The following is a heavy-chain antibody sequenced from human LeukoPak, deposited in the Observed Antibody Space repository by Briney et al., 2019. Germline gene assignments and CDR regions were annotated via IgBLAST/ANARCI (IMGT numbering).Heavy chain of an antibody. Sequence: SETLSLTCAVYGGSFSYYYWSWIRQPPGKGLEWIGEINHSGSTNYNPSLKSRVTMSVDTSKSQFSLKLSSVTAADTAVYYCACSKTGYSGYASGYNWFDPWGQGTLVAVSS. CDR2: INHSGST. J-gene: IGHJ5*02. V-gene: IGHV4-34*01. CDR3: ACSKTGYSGYASGYNWFDP. CDR1: GGSFSYYY. D-gene: IGHD5-12*01.